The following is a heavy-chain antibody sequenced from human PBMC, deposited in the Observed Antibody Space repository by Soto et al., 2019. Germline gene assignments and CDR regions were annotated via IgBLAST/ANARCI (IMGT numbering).Heavy chain of an antibody. CDR1: GFTFSSYD. Sequence: EVQLVESGGGLVQPGGSLRLSCAASGFTFSSYDMHWVRQATGKGLEWVSAIGTAGDTYYPGSVKGRFTISRENAKNSLYLQMNSLRAGDTAVYYCARGRYYDILTGYSNYAFDIWSQGTMVTVSS. V-gene: IGHV3-13*01. D-gene: IGHD3-9*01. J-gene: IGHJ3*02. CDR3: ARGRYYDILTGYSNYAFDI. CDR2: IGTAGDT.